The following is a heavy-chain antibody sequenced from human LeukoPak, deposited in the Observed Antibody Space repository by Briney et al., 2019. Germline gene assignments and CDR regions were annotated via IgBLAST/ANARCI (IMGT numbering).Heavy chain of an antibody. CDR1: GYTFTGYY. CDR3: ARGGYGGNVIRDYMDV. V-gene: IGHV1-2*02. J-gene: IGHJ6*03. CDR2: INPNSGDT. D-gene: IGHD4-23*01. Sequence: ASVTVSCTASGYTFTGYYIHWVRQAPGQGLEWMGWINPNSGDTNYAQKFQGRVTMTRDTSLSTAYMELSRLRSDDTAVYYCARGGYGGNVIRDYMDVWGKGTTVTVSS.